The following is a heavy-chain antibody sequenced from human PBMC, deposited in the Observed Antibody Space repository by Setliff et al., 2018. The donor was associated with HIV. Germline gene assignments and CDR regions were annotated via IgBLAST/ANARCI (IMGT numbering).Heavy chain of an antibody. V-gene: IGHV3-9*01. D-gene: IGHD1-26*01. Sequence: GGSLRLSCTASGFTFDDYAMHWVRQFPGKGLEWVSGIGWNSGYLGYADSVKGRFTISRDNAKNSLYLQMNSLRADDTAVYFCARPTNIDTLYYGSQTFYMYYYGLDVWGQGTTVTVSS. CDR3: ARPTNIDTLYYGSQTFYMYYYGLDV. CDR1: GFTFDDYA. CDR2: IGWNSGYL. J-gene: IGHJ6*02.